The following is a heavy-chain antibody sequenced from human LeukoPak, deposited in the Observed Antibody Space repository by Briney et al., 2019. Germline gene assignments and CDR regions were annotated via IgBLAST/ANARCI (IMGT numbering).Heavy chain of an antibody. CDR3: ARKLVGATKSNWFDP. V-gene: IGHV4-34*01. J-gene: IGHJ5*02. CDR1: GGSFSGYY. Sequence: PSETLSLTCAVYGGSFSGYYWSWIRQPPGKGLEWIGEINHSGSTNYNPSLKSRVTISVDTSKNQFSLKLSSVTAADTAVYYCARKLVGATKSNWFDPWGQGTLVTVSS. D-gene: IGHD1-26*01. CDR2: INHSGST.